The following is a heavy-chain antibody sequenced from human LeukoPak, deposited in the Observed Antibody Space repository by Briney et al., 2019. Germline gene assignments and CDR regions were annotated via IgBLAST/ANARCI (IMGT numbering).Heavy chain of an antibody. J-gene: IGHJ4*02. CDR2: ISYDGSNK. CDR1: GFTFSSYA. V-gene: IGHV3-30*04. CDR3: ARGRGIVAPSGY. D-gene: IGHD1-26*01. Sequence: GRSLRLACAAAGFTFSSYAMHWVRQAAGKGLEWVAVISYDGSNKYYADSGKGRFTISRDNSKNTLYLQMNSLRAEDTAVYYCARGRGIVAPSGYWGQGTLVTVSS.